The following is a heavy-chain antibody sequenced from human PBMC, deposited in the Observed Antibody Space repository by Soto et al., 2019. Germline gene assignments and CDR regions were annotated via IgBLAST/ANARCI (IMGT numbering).Heavy chain of an antibody. CDR2: IDPSDSYT. V-gene: IGHV5-10-1*01. CDR1: GYSFTSYW. D-gene: IGHD1-26*01. Sequence: GESLKISCKGSGYSFTSYWISWVRQMPGKGLEWMGRIDPSDSYTNYSPSFQGHVTISADKSISTAYLQWSSLKASDTAMYYCARMWELQEYYYGMDVWGQGTTVTVSS. J-gene: IGHJ6*02. CDR3: ARMWELQEYYYGMDV.